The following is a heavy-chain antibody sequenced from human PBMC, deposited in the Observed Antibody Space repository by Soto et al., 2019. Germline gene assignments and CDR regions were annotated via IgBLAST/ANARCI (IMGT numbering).Heavy chain of an antibody. V-gene: IGHV1-69*08. J-gene: IGHJ5*02. D-gene: IGHD4-4*01. Sequence: VQLVQSGAEVKKPGSSVKVSCKASGGTFSTYTITWVRQAPGQGLEWMGRIIPIIGIINYAQKFQGRVTISADKFTGTAYMEQTGLRSDDTAVYYCAGDPDSHYNDSHASSYPWGQGTLVTVSS. CDR2: IIPIIGII. CDR1: GGTFSTYT. CDR3: AGDPDSHYNDSHASSYP.